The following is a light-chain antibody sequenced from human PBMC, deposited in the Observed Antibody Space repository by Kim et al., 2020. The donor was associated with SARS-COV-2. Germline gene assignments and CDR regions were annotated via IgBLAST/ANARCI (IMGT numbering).Light chain of an antibody. CDR2: AAS. J-gene: IGKJ4*01. Sequence: ASIGDRVTITCRASQSISSYLNWYQQRPGKAPKLLIYAASSLQSGVPSRFSGSGSGTDFTLTISSLQPEDFATYYCQQSYSTPLTFGGGTKVEIK. V-gene: IGKV1-39*01. CDR3: QQSYSTPLT. CDR1: QSISSY.